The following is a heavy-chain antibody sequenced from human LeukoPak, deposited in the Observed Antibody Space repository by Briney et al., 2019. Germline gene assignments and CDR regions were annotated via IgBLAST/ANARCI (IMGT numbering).Heavy chain of an antibody. CDR1: GYSFTSYW. V-gene: IGHV5-51*01. CDR3: ARGLFTRSLNTGVWFDP. CDR2: IYPGDSDT. D-gene: IGHD2-8*01. J-gene: IGHJ5*02. Sequence: GESLKISCKGSGYSFTSYWIGWVRQMPGKGLEWMGIIYPGDSDTRYSPSFQGQVTISADKSISTAYLQWSSLKASDTAMYYCARGLFTRSLNTGVWFDPWGQGTLVTVSS.